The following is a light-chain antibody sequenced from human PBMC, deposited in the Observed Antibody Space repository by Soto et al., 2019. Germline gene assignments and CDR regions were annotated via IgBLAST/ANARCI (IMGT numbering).Light chain of an antibody. V-gene: IGKV3-11*01. Sequence: EIVLTHSLATLSLSPWERATLSWRASQSVSSYLAWYQQKPGQAPRLLIYDASNRATGIPARFSGSGSGTDFTLTISSLEPEDFAVYYCQQRSNWPLLTFGGGTKV. CDR3: QQRSNWPLLT. CDR2: DAS. J-gene: IGKJ4*01. CDR1: QSVSSY.